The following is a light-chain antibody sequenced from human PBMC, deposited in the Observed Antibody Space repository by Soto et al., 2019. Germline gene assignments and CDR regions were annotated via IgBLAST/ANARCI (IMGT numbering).Light chain of an antibody. Sequence: SVLTQSPATLSLSPGERATLSCRASQSDGNYIAWYQQKPGQPPRLLIYDVSNRATGVPARFSGSGSGTDFTLTISSLEPEDFAVYYCQQRTNWPPRYSFGQGTKLEIK. CDR2: DVS. CDR3: QQRTNWPPRYS. J-gene: IGKJ2*01. CDR1: QSDGNY. V-gene: IGKV3-11*01.